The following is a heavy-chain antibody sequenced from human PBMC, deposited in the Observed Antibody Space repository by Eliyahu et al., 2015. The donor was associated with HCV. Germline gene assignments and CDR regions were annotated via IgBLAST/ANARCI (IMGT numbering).Heavy chain of an antibody. Sequence: QVQLQQWGAGLLKPSEXLSLTCAVXGGSFSGYYWSWIRQPPGRGVEWMGEINHSGSTTYNPSLKSRVTISVDTSKNQFSLKLXSVTAADTAVYYCARGQRYTQARYCSSTSCRPVSAFDIWGQGTMVTVSS. J-gene: IGHJ3*02. CDR1: GGSFSGYY. D-gene: IGHD2-2*01. CDR2: INHSGST. CDR3: ARGQRYTQARYCSSTSCRPVSAFDI. V-gene: IGHV4-34*01.